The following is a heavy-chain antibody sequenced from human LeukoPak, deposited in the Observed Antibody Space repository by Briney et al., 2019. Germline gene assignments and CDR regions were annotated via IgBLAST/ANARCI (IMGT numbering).Heavy chain of an antibody. D-gene: IGHD5-18*01. Sequence: PSETLSLTCTVSGGSISSGGYYWSWVRQHPGKGLEWIGYIYYSGSTYYNPSLKSRVTISVDTSKNQFSLKLSSVTAADTAVYYCARDSGYSYGTNWYFDLWGRGTLVTVSS. J-gene: IGHJ2*01. V-gene: IGHV4-31*03. CDR3: ARDSGYSYGTNWYFDL. CDR2: IYYSGST. CDR1: GGSISSGGYY.